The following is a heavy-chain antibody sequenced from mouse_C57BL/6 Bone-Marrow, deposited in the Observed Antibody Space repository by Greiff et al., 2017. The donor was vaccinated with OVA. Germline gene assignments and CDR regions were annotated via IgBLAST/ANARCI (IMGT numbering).Heavy chain of an antibody. D-gene: IGHD1-1*01. CDR1: GFTFTDYY. V-gene: IGHV7-3*01. CDR3: ARFYGSSYVWYFDV. CDR2: IRNKANGYTT. Sequence: EVQGVESGGGLVQPGGSLSLSCAASGFTFTDYYMSWVRQPPGKALEWLGFIRNKANGYTTEYSASVKGRFTISRDNSKSILYIQMNALGAEDSATYCCARFYGSSYVWYFDVWGTGTTVTVSS. J-gene: IGHJ1*03.